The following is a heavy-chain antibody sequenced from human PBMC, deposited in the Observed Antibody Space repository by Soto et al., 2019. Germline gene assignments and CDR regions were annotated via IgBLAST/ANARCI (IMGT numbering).Heavy chain of an antibody. D-gene: IGHD3-3*01. CDR1: GVSIRSYY. Sequence: QVQLQESGPGLVKPSETLSLSCTVSGVSIRSYYWSWIRQSPGKGLEWIGYIYYSGRTSYNPSLKSRVNILIDTSKKQFSLKMTSVTAADTALYFCARDMRYYDFSSGQTAFSWSDTWGQGLLVTVSS. CDR2: IYYSGRT. CDR3: ARDMRYYDFSSGQTAFSWSDT. J-gene: IGHJ5*02. V-gene: IGHV4-59*01.